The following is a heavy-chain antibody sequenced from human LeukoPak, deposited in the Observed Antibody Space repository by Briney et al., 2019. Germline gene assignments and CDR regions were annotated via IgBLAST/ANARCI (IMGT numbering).Heavy chain of an antibody. CDR1: GGSISSYY. D-gene: IGHD3-9*01. J-gene: IGHJ5*02. CDR2: IFYSGST. Sequence: SETLSLTCNVSGGSISSYYWSWIRQPPGKGLEWIGYIFYSGSTSYNPSLKSRVTISGDTSKNQFSLKLSSVTAADTAVYYCARHGYDISTGHNWFDPWGQGTLVTVSS. CDR3: ARHGYDISTGHNWFDP. V-gene: IGHV4-59*08.